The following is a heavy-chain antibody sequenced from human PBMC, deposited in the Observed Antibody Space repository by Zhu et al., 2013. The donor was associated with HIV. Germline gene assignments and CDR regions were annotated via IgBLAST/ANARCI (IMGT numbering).Heavy chain of an antibody. CDR2: ISAYNGNT. CDR1: GYTFTSYG. Sequence: QVHLVQSGAEVKKPGASVKVSCKASGYTFTSYGISWVRQAPGQGLEWMGWISAYNGNTNYAQKLQGRVTMTTDTSTSTAYMELRSLRSDDTAVYYCSKSARIWVGCSSTSCVRPRRHYYYYGMDVWGQRDRPVTVSS. J-gene: IGHJ6*02. D-gene: IGHD2-2*01. V-gene: IGHV1-18*01. CDR3: SKSARIWVGCSSTSCVRPRRHYYYYGMDV.